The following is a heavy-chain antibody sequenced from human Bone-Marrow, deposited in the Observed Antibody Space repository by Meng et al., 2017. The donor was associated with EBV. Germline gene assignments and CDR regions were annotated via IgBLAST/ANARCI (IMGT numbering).Heavy chain of an antibody. V-gene: IGHV1-3*01. CDR3: ARRYYDVTGYYYFDF. CDR1: VYNFRSYA. Sequence: LVQAAAEVIEPGGSVQVSCHASVYNFRSYAIHCVRLAPGRSLEWMGWIGVSNANTKYSQKFQDRGNLTRETFASTVYMELRKLTSEDTAVYYCARRYYDVTGYYYFDFWGQGTLVTVSS. D-gene: IGHD3-22*01. J-gene: IGHJ4*02. CDR2: IGVSNANT.